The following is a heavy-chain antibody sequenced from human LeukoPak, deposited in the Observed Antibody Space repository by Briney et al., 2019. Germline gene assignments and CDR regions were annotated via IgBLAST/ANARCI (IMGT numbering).Heavy chain of an antibody. CDR3: AREARYCSSTSCSD. D-gene: IGHD2-2*01. V-gene: IGHV3-66*02. CDR1: GFSFSSSA. J-gene: IGHJ4*02. Sequence: GGSLRLSCAASGFSFSSSAMSWVRQAPGKGLEWVSVIYSGGSTYYADSVKGRFTISRDNSKNTLYLQMNSMRAEDTAVYYCAREARYCSSTSCSDWGQGTLVTVSS. CDR2: IYSGGST.